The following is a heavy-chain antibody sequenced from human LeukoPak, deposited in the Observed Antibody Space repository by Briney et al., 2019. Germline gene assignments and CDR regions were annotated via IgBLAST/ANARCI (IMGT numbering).Heavy chain of an antibody. Sequence: ASVKVSCKVSGYTLTELSMHWVRQAPGKGLEWMGGFDPEDGETIYAQKFQGRVTMTEDTSTDTAYMELSSLRSEDTAVYYCATGQVVPAASFDYWAREPWSPSPQ. D-gene: IGHD2-2*01. J-gene: IGHJ4*02. V-gene: IGHV1-24*01. CDR1: GYTLTELS. CDR3: ATGQVVPAASFDY. CDR2: FDPEDGET.